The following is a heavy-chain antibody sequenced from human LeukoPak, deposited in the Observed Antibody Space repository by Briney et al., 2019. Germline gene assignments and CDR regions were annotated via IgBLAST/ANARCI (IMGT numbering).Heavy chain of an antibody. V-gene: IGHV1-46*01. CDR3: ARDRPVTPMKYYYYGMDV. CDR1: GYTFTSYY. CDR2: INPSGGST. D-gene: IGHD2-21*02. Sequence: ASVKVSCKASGYTFTSYYMHWVRQAPGQGLEWMGIINPSGGSTSYAQKFQGRVTMTRDTSTSTVYMELSSLRSEDMAVYYCARDRPVTPMKYYYYGMDVWGQGTTVTVSS. J-gene: IGHJ6*02.